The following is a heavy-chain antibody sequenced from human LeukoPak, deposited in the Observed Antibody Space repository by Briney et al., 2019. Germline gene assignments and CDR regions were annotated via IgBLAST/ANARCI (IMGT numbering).Heavy chain of an antibody. CDR2: ISSSSSTI. CDR1: GFTFSSYS. Sequence: GGSLRLSCAASGFTFSSYSMNWVRQAPGKGLEWVSSISSSSSTIYYADSVKGRFTISRDNARNPMYLQMNSLRAEDTAVYYCARDRGGVLRFLVWSHYLGYWGQGTLVTVSS. V-gene: IGHV3-48*01. J-gene: IGHJ4*02. D-gene: IGHD3-3*01. CDR3: ARDRGGVLRFLVWSHYLGY.